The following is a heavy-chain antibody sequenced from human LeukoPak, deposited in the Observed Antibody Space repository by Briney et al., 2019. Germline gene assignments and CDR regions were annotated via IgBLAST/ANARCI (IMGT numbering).Heavy chain of an antibody. CDR1: GYTFTSYY. D-gene: IGHD6-13*01. CDR2: INPNHGGT. CDR3: ARGRRSGSWYEDDI. V-gene: IGHV1-2*02. Sequence: GAAVKVSCKASGYTFTSYYMRWVRQAPGQGLEWMGGINPNHGGTIYTQKFQGRVTVTTDKSISTAYMDRRSLTSDDTAVYYCARGRRSGSWYEDDIWGQGTMWTVSS. J-gene: IGHJ3*02.